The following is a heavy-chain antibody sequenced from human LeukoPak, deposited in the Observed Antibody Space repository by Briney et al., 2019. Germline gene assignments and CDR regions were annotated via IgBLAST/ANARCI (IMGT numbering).Heavy chain of an antibody. J-gene: IGHJ5*02. V-gene: IGHV3-23*01. CDR3: AKDRGNNYGLGVS. CDR1: GFTFSSYA. D-gene: IGHD5-18*01. Sequence: GGSLRLSCAASGFTFSSYAMSWVRQAPGKGLEWVSAISGSGGSTYYADAVKGRFTISRDNSKSTLYLQMSSLRAEDTAVYYYAKDRGNNYGLGVSWGQGTLVTVSS. CDR2: ISGSGGST.